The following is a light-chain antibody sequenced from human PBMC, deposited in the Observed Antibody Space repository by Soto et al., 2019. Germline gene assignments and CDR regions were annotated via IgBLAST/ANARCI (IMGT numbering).Light chain of an antibody. V-gene: IGKV1-39*01. Sequence: DIQMTQSPSSLSASVGDRVTITCRASQTIRTYFNWYQKKPGKAPNLLIYTTSTLQSGVPLRFSGSGSGTEFTLTISSLQPEDSATYFCQQSYSTPQTFGPGTTVEVK. J-gene: IGKJ1*01. CDR2: TTS. CDR1: QTIRTY. CDR3: QQSYSTPQT.